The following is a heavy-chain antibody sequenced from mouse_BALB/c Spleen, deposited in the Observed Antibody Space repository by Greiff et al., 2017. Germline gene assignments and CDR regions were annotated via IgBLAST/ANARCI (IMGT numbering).Heavy chain of an antibody. J-gene: IGHJ3*01. V-gene: IGHV2-9*02. CDR1: GFSLTSYG. CDR3: ARRDYYEGFAY. D-gene: IGHD1-1*01. Sequence: VKLQESGPGLVAPSQSLSITCTVSGFSLTSYGVHWVRQPPGKGLEWLGVIWAGGSTNYNSALMSRLSISKDNSKSQVFLKMNSLQTDDTAMYYCARRDYYEGFAYWGQGTLVTVSA. CDR2: IWAGGST.